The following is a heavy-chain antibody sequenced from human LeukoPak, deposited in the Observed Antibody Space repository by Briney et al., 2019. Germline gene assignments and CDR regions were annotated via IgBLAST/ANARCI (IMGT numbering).Heavy chain of an antibody. CDR2: ISSSGSTI. D-gene: IGHD3-22*01. CDR3: ARGGLYYDSSGYYH. V-gene: IGHV3-48*03. CDR1: GFTFSSYE. J-gene: IGHJ4*02. Sequence: GGSLRLSCAASGFTFSSYEMNWVRQAPGKGLEWVSYISSSGSTIYYADSVKGRFTISRDNAKNSLYLQMNSLRAEDTAVYYRARGGLYYDSSGYYHWGQGTLVTVSS.